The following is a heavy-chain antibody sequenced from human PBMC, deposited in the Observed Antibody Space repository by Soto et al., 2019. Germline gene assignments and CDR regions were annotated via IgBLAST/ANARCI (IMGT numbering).Heavy chain of an antibody. CDR3: ARHRQQLEHDAFDI. Sequence: GEALKISCKGSGYSXTSYRIGWVRQMPGKGLEWMGIIYPGDSDTRYSPSFQGQVTISADKSISTAYLQWSSLKASDTAMYYCARHRQQLEHDAFDIWGQGTMVTVSS. V-gene: IGHV5-51*01. D-gene: IGHD6-13*01. CDR2: IYPGDSDT. J-gene: IGHJ3*02. CDR1: GYSXTSYR.